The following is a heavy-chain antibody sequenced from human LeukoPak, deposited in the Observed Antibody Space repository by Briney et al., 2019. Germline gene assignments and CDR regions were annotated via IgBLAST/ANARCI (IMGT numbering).Heavy chain of an antibody. CDR1: VYTFTSYY. D-gene: IGHD2-2*01. V-gene: IGHV1-46*01. CDR2: INPSDGST. CDR3: ARPAVPAIVISYIEY. Sequence: ASVKVSCKASVYTFTSYYLHWVRQAPGQGLEWMGIINPSDGSTSYAQKFLGRVTMSRDTSTSTVYMQLSSLRSEDTPVYYCARPAVPAIVISYIEYWGQGTLVTVSS. J-gene: IGHJ4*02.